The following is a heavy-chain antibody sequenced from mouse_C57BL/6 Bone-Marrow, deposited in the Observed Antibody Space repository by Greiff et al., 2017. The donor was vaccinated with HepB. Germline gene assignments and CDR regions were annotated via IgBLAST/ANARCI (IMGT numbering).Heavy chain of an antibody. J-gene: IGHJ4*01. D-gene: IGHD1-1*01. CDR2: IDPENGDT. V-gene: IGHV14-4*01. CDR3: TMDYGSSYDAMDY. Sequence: EVQLQQSGAELVMPGASVKLSCTASGFNIKDDYMHWVKQRPEQGLEWIGWIDPENGDTEYASKFQGKATITADTSSNTAYLQLSSLTSEDTAVYYCTMDYGSSYDAMDYWGQGTSVTVSS. CDR1: GFNIKDDY.